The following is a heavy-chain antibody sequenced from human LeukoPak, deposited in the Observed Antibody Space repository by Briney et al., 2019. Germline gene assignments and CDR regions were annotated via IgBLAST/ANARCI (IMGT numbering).Heavy chain of an antibody. V-gene: IGHV3-11*01. CDR1: GFTFSDYY. D-gene: IGHD3-10*01. CDR2: ISSGSTI. CDR3: ARDYYGSGTMDV. Sequence: GGSLRLSCAASGFTFSDYYMSWIRQAPGKGLEWVSHISSGSTIYYADSVKGRFTISRDNTRNSLYLQMNSLRAEDTAVYYCARDYYGSGTMDVRGQGTTVTVSS. J-gene: IGHJ6*02.